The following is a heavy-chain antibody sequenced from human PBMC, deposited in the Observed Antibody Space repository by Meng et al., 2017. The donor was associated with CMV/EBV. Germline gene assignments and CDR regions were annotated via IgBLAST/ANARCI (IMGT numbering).Heavy chain of an antibody. V-gene: IGHV2-70*20. Sequence: SGPTLVKPTQTLTLTCTFSGFSLSTSGMCVSWVRQPPGKALEWLALIDLDDDKYYSTSLKTRLTISKDTSTNQVVLTMTNMDPVDTATYYCARITLYSSSWPSFDPWGQGTLVTVSS. CDR3: ARITLYSSSWPSFDP. CDR2: IDLDDDK. D-gene: IGHD6-13*01. CDR1: GFSLSTSGMC. J-gene: IGHJ5*02.